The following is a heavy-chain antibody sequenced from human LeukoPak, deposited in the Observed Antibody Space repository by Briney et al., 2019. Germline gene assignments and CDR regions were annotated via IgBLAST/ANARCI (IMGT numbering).Heavy chain of an antibody. Sequence: SETLSLTCAVYGGCFSGYYWSWIRQPPGKGLEWIGEINHSGSTNYNPSLKSRVTISVDTSKNQFSLKLSSVTAADTAVYYCAAYYYDSSGYFTNDYWGQGTLVTVSS. CDR2: INHSGST. V-gene: IGHV4-34*01. D-gene: IGHD3-22*01. CDR3: AAYYYDSSGYFTNDY. J-gene: IGHJ4*02. CDR1: GGCFSGYY.